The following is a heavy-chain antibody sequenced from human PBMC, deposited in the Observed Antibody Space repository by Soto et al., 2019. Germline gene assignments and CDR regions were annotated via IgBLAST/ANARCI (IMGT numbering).Heavy chain of an antibody. V-gene: IGHV1-69*13. CDR3: ARVDDSSAYRYAKFDY. J-gene: IGHJ4*02. D-gene: IGHD3-22*01. CDR2: ITPIFGTA. CDR1: GGTFSSYA. Sequence: GASVKVSCKASGGTFSSYAISWVRQAPGQGLEWMGGITPIFGTANYAQKFQGRVTITADESTSTAYMELSSLRSEDTAVYYCARVDDSSAYRYAKFDYWGQGTLVTVSS.